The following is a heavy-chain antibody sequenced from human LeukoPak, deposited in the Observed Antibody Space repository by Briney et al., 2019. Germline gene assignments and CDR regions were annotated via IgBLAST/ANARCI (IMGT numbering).Heavy chain of an antibody. D-gene: IGHD3-22*01. CDR3: ARGSSYYYDSSGYL. CDR1: GFTFSSDW. CDR2: INQDGGVK. J-gene: IGHJ4*02. V-gene: IGHV3-7*01. Sequence: GGSLRLSCAASGFTFSSDWMNWVRQAPGKGLEWVATINQDGGVKYYVDSVRGRFTISRDNAQNSLYLQMNSLRAEDTAVYYCARGSSYYYDSSGYLWGQGTLVTVSS.